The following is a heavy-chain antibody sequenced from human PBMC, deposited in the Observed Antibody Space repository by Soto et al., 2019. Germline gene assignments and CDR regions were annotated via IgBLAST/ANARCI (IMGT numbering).Heavy chain of an antibody. V-gene: IGHV3-23*04. J-gene: IGHJ4*02. CDR1: GFIFSNYV. D-gene: IGHD1-26*01. CDR3: AKRPRALLTFDY. CDR2: ISDSGGTS. Sequence: EVQLVDSGGGLVQPGGSLRLSCAASGFIFSNYVMSWLRQAAGRGLEWVSSISDSGGTSYYSDSVKGRFTISRDKSKNTLYLQMNSLRAEDTAIYYCAKRPRALLTFDYWGQGTLVTVSS.